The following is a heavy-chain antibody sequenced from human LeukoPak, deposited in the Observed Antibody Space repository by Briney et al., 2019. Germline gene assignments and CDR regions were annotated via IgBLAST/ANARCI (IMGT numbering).Heavy chain of an antibody. J-gene: IGHJ4*02. Sequence: RTSETLSLTCTVSGGSISSSSYYWGWIRQPPGKGLEWIGSIYYSGSTYYNPSLKSRVTISVDTSKNQFSLKLSSVTAADTAVYYCARESSSKTMTDYWGQGTLVTVSS. CDR2: IYYSGST. D-gene: IGHD2-2*01. CDR3: ARESSSKTMTDY. V-gene: IGHV4-39*07. CDR1: GGSISSSSYY.